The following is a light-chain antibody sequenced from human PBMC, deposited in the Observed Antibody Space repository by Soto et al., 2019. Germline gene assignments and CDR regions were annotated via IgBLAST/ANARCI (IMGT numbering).Light chain of an antibody. J-gene: IGKJ5*01. Sequence: ENVLTQSPGTLSLSPGEIATLSFSASQSVNTNLAWYQQKPGQAPRLLISDASNRATGIPARFSGSGSGTDFTLTISSLEPEDFAVYYCHQRQYWPPITFGQGTRLEIK. CDR1: QSVNTN. CDR2: DAS. CDR3: HQRQYWPPIT. V-gene: IGKV3-11*01.